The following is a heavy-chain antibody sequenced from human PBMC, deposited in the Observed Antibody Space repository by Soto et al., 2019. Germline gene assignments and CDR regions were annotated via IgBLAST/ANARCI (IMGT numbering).Heavy chain of an antibody. Sequence: SETLSLTCTVSGGSISSYYWSWIRQPPGKGLEWIGYIYYSGSTNYNPSLKSRVTISVDTSKNQFSLKLSSVTAADTAVYYCARGVTIFGVATYYYMDVWGKGTTVTVSS. D-gene: IGHD3-3*01. CDR2: IYYSGST. CDR3: ARGVTIFGVATYYYMDV. J-gene: IGHJ6*03. V-gene: IGHV4-59*01. CDR1: GGSISSYY.